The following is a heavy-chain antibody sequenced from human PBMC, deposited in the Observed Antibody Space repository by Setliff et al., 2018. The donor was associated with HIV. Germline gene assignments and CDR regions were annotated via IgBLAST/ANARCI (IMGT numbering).Heavy chain of an antibody. CDR2: INYSGST. Sequence: PSETLSLTCGVYGGSLSGYHWSWIRLPPGKGLEWIGEINYSGSTNYNPSPTSRVIISVDTSKNQFSVKLNSVTAADTAVYYCARDPGITAAGTEYFDSWGQGILVTVSS. CDR3: ARDPGITAAGTEYFDS. CDR1: GGSLSGYH. J-gene: IGHJ4*02. D-gene: IGHD6-13*01. V-gene: IGHV4-34*01.